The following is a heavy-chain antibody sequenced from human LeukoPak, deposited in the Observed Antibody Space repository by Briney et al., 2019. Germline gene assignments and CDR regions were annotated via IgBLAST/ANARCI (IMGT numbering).Heavy chain of an antibody. CDR2: IYYSGST. J-gene: IGHJ4*02. V-gene: IGHV4-59*01. D-gene: IGHD3-10*01. Sequence: SETLSLTCTVSGGSISSYYWSWVRQPPGKGLEWIGYIYYSGSTNYNPSLKSGVTISVDTSKNQFSLKLSSVTAADTAVYYCARSESNGSGSYYHDYWGQGTLVTVSS. CDR3: ARSESNGSGSYYHDY. CDR1: GGSISSYY.